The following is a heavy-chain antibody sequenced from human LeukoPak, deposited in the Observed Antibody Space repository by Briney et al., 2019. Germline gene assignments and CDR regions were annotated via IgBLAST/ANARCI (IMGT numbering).Heavy chain of an antibody. V-gene: IGHV3-7*01. CDR3: ASRRYNSGWSPFDY. Sequence: GGSLRLSCAASGFSISNYWMSWVRQAPGKGLEWVANIKQDGSEEIYVDSVKGRFTISRDNAKNSLYLQINGLRAEDTAMYYCASRRYNSGWSPFDYWGQGTLVTVSS. J-gene: IGHJ4*02. D-gene: IGHD6-19*01. CDR2: IKQDGSEE. CDR1: GFSISNYW.